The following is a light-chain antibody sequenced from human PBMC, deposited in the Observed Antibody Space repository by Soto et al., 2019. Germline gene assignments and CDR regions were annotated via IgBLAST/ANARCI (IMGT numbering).Light chain of an antibody. CDR1: QSVSSN. Sequence: EIVMTQSPATLSVSPGERATLSCRASQSVSSNLAWYQQKPGQAPRLLIYGASTRATGIPARFSGSGSGTEFTLTISSLRSEDFAFYYCQQYNNWPLTFGGGTKGDIK. J-gene: IGKJ4*01. CDR3: QQYNNWPLT. CDR2: GAS. V-gene: IGKV3-15*01.